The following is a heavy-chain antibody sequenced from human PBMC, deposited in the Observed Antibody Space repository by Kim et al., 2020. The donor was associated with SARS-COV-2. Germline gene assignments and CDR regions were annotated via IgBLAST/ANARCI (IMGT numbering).Heavy chain of an antibody. CDR3: ASPHSSSSWIDAFDI. CDR2: IIPIFGTA. J-gene: IGHJ3*02. D-gene: IGHD6-13*01. V-gene: IGHV1-69*13. Sequence: SVKVSCKASGGTFSSYAISWVRQAPGQGLEWMGGIIPIFGTANYAQKFQGRVTITADESTSTAYMELSSLRSEDTAVYYCASPHSSSSWIDAFDIWGQGTMVTVSS. CDR1: GGTFSSYA.